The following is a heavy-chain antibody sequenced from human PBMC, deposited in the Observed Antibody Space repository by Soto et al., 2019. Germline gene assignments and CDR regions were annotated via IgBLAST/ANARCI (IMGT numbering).Heavy chain of an antibody. V-gene: IGHV1-2*04. CDR2: IKPHSGAT. CDR3: ARDRKRYDFWSGYYTPHYYYGMDV. Sequence: ASVKVSCKASGYTFSDYYIHWVRQAPGQGLEWMGWIKPHSGATNYVEKFQGWVTLTRDTSISTAYMEVSRLKSDDTAVYYCARDRKRYDFWSGYYTPHYYYGMDVWGQ. D-gene: IGHD3-3*01. J-gene: IGHJ6*02. CDR1: GYTFSDYY.